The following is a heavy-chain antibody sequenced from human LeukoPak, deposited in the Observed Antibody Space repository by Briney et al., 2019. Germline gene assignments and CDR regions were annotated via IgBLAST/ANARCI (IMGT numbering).Heavy chain of an antibody. Sequence: RASVKVSCKASGFSFTRSAMQWVRQARGQRLEWIGWIVVGSGNTKYAQKFQERVTITRDMSTGTAYMELSSLRSEDTAVYYCATARDSSGYPQDYWGQGTLVTVSS. CDR2: IVVGSGNT. CDR3: ATARDSSGYPQDY. J-gene: IGHJ4*02. D-gene: IGHD3-22*01. CDR1: GFSFTRSA. V-gene: IGHV1-58*02.